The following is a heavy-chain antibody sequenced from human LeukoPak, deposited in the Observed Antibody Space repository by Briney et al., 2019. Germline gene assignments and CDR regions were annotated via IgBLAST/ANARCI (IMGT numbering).Heavy chain of an antibody. D-gene: IGHD3-10*01. CDR3: AKEYGSGSYYYDY. CDR1: GFTFSSYA. CDR2: ISGSGGST. J-gene: IGHJ4*02. V-gene: IGHV3-23*01. Sequence: GGSLRLSCAASGFTFSSYAMTWVRQAPGRGLEWVSAISGSGGSTHYADSVKGRFTISRDNSRNTLYLQMNSLRAEDAAVYYCAKEYGSGSYYYDYWGQGTLVTVSS.